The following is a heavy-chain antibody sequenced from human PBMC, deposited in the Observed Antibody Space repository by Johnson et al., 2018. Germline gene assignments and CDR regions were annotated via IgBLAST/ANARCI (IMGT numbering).Heavy chain of an antibody. D-gene: IGHD5-24*01. V-gene: IGHV3-30*18. CDR3: AKDGSVEMTTILADGPETSETQL. CDR2: ISYDGSNK. J-gene: IGHJ1*01. CDR1: GFTFSSYG. Sequence: QVQLVQSGGGVVQPGRSLRLSCAASGFTFSSYGMHWVRQAPGKGLEWVAVISYDGSNKYYADSGKGRFTISRDNSKNTLYLQMNSLRADDTAVYYCAKDGSVEMTTILADGPETSETQLWGQGTLVTVSS.